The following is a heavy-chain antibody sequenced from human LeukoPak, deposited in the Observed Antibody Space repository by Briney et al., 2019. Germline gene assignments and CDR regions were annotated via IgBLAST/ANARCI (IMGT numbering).Heavy chain of an antibody. D-gene: IGHD3-22*01. CDR2: ISGSGDNT. Sequence: GGSLRLSCAASGFTFSSYAMSWVRQAPGKGLEWVSGISGSGDNTYYADSVKGRFTISRDNSKNTLYVQVNSLGTEDTAAYYCAKGGYYDSSGSFYLDYWGQGTLVTVSS. J-gene: IGHJ4*02. V-gene: IGHV3-23*01. CDR1: GFTFSSYA. CDR3: AKGGYYDSSGSFYLDY.